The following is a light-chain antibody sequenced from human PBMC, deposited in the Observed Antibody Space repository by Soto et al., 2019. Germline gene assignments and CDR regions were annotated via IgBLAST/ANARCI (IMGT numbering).Light chain of an antibody. V-gene: IGKV1-5*01. CDR2: DAS. CDR3: QQYYTYWHM. CDR1: QSIGRF. Sequence: DIQMTQSPSTLSASVGDRVTITCRASQSIGRFLAWYQHQPGKAPKLLIYDASTLESGVPSRFSGTGSGKEFTFSITSLQPEDFGTYYCQQYYTYWHMFGQGTKVDIK. J-gene: IGKJ1*01.